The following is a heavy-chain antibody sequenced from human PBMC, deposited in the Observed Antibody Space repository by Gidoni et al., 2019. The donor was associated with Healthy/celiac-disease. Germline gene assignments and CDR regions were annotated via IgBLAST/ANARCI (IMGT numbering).Heavy chain of an antibody. J-gene: IGHJ6*02. D-gene: IGHD5-12*01. CDR1: GFTFGDYA. Sequence: EVQLVESGGGLVQPGRSLRPSCTASGFTFGDYAMSWFCQAPGKGLEWLGFIRSKAYGGTTEYAASVKGRFTISRDDSKSIAYLQMNSLKTEDTAVYYCTRPEWLQYYYYYYGMDVWGQGTTVTVSS. CDR2: IRSKAYGGTT. V-gene: IGHV3-49*03. CDR3: TRPEWLQYYYYYYGMDV.